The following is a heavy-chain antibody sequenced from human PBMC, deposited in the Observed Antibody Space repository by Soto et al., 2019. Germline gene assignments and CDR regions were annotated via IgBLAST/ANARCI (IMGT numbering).Heavy chain of an antibody. Sequence: QLQLQESGPGLVNPSETLSLTCTVAGGSISSSTYYWAWIRQTPGKGLECLGSIYYSVTTYYNPSIRSRVTVSVDPSKNQVSLRLGSVTAADTAVYYCVRLAHDSGSYRYYFDYWGQGTLVTVSS. J-gene: IGHJ4*02. V-gene: IGHV4-39*01. CDR2: IYYSVTT. D-gene: IGHD1-26*01. CDR3: VRLAHDSGSYRYYFDY. CDR1: GGSISSSTYY.